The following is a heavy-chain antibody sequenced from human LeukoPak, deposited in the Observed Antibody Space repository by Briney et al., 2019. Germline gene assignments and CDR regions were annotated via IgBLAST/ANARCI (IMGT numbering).Heavy chain of an antibody. CDR2: IYTSGST. V-gene: IGHV4-4*07. CDR3: ARHESAYSSSSDYFDY. CDR1: GGSISSYY. D-gene: IGHD6-6*01. Sequence: TSETLSLTCTVSGGSISSYYWSWIRQPAGKGLEWIGRIYTSGSTNYNPSLKSRVTMSVDTSKNQFSLKPSSVTAADTAVYYCARHESAYSSSSDYFDYWGQGTLVTVSS. J-gene: IGHJ4*02.